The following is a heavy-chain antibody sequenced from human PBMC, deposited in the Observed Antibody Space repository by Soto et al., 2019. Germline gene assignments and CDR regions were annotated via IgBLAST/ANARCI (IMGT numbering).Heavy chain of an antibody. CDR3: ARDVSGWYGYVDY. CDR2: ISRNGGTI. D-gene: IGHD6-19*01. V-gene: IGHV3-11*01. J-gene: IGHJ4*02. CDR1: GFTFSDYY. Sequence: QVQLVESGGGLVKPGGSLRLSCAASGFTFSDYYMSWIRQAPGKGLEWVSYISRNGGTIYYVDSVKGRFTISRDNAKNPLYLQMNSLRAEDTAVYYCARDVSGWYGYVDYWGQGTLVTVSS.